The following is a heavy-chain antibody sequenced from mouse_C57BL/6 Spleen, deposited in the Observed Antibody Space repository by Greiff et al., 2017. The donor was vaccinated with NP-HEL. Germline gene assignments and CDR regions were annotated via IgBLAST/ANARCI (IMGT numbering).Heavy chain of an antibody. V-gene: IGHV1-76*01. J-gene: IGHJ4*01. CDR1: GYTFTDYY. CDR3: ARRYYGNYGYAMDY. Sequence: QVQLQQSGAELVRPGASVKLSCKASGYTFTDYYINWVKQRPGQGLEWIARIYPGSGNTYYNEKFKGKATLTAEKSSSTAYMQLSSLTSEDSAVYFCARRYYGNYGYAMDYWGQGTSVTVSS. CDR2: IYPGSGNT. D-gene: IGHD2-1*01.